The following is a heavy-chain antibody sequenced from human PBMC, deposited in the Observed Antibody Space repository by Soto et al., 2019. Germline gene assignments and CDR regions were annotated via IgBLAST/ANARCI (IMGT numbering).Heavy chain of an antibody. Sequence: EVQLLESGGGLVQPGGSLRLSCAASGFTFSSYMMTWVRQAPGKGLEWVSSISGSTDNTYYADSVKGRFTISRGNSKNTLYLQMSSLRAEDTAVYYCARDSSAWPTWGQGALVTVSS. CDR1: GFTFSSYM. CDR3: ARDSSAWPT. J-gene: IGHJ5*02. V-gene: IGHV3-23*01. CDR2: ISGSTDNT. D-gene: IGHD6-19*01.